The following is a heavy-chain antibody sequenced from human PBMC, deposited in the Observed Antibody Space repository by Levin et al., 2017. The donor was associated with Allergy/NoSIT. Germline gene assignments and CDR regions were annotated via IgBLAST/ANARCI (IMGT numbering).Heavy chain of an antibody. CDR2: ISGSGGST. V-gene: IGHV3-23*01. Sequence: PGESLKISCAASGFTFSSYAMSWVRQAPGKGLEWVSAISGSGGSTYYADSVKGRFTISRDNSKNTLYLQMNSLRAEDTAVYYCAKDRTSGEIVVVIGADYWGQGTLVTVSS. CDR1: GFTFSSYA. J-gene: IGHJ4*02. CDR3: AKDRTSGEIVVVIGADY. D-gene: IGHD3-22*01.